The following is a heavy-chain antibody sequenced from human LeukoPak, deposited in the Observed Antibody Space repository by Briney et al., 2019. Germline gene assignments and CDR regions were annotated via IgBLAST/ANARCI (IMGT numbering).Heavy chain of an antibody. Sequence: SETLSLTCAVYGGSFSGYYWSWIRQPPGKGLEWIGEINHSGSTNYNPSLKSRVTISVDTSKNQFSLKLSSVTAADTAVYYCARIVGARRLIDYWSQGTLVTVSS. J-gene: IGHJ4*02. CDR1: GGSFSGYY. D-gene: IGHD1-26*01. V-gene: IGHV4-34*01. CDR2: INHSGST. CDR3: ARIVGARRLIDY.